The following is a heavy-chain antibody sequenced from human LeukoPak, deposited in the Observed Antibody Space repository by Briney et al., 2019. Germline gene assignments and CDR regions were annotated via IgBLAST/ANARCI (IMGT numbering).Heavy chain of an antibody. Sequence: ASVTVSFKTSGYTFPSYDINWVRQATGQGREWMGWMNANSGNTGYTQKFQGRVTISRNTSITTAYMELSSLRSEDTAVYYCARGPKWTGSYYYFDYWGQGTLVTVSS. J-gene: IGHJ4*02. D-gene: IGHD1-26*01. CDR3: ARGPKWTGSYYYFDY. CDR1: GYTFPSYD. CDR2: MNANSGNT. V-gene: IGHV1-8*01.